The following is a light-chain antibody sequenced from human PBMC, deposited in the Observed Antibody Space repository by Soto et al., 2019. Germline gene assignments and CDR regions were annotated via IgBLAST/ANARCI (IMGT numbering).Light chain of an antibody. CDR1: SSDVGGYNY. V-gene: IGLV2-11*01. CDR3: YSYAGSFVV. Sequence: QSALTQPRSVSGSPGQSVTISCTGTSSDVGGYNYVSWYQRHPGKAPKLMIYDVTKRPSGVPDRFSGSKSGNTASLTISGLQAEDEAEYSCYSYAGSFVVFGGGTKVTVL. J-gene: IGLJ2*01. CDR2: DVT.